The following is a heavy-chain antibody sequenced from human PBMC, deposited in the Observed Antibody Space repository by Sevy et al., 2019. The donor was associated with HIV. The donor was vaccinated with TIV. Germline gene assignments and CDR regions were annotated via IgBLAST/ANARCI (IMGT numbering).Heavy chain of an antibody. Sequence: GGSLRLSCAASGFTFSNAWMSWVRQAPGKGLEWVGRIKSKTDGGTTDYAAPVKGRFTNSRDDSKNTLYLQMNSLKTEDTAMYYGTTDAKKRGLSALLDYGGQGTLVTVSS. V-gene: IGHV3-15*01. CDR3: TTDAKKRGLSALLDY. CDR2: IKSKTDGGTT. D-gene: IGHD3-10*01. J-gene: IGHJ4*02. CDR1: GFTFSNAW.